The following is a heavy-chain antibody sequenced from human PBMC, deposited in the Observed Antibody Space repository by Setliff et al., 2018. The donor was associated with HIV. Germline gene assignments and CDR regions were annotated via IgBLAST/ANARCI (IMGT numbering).Heavy chain of an antibody. CDR1: GYVISSGYY. V-gene: IGHV4-38-2*02. CDR3: ARGPPPLTPDY. J-gene: IGHJ4*02. CDR2: IYHGGST. Sequence: PSETLSLTCSVSGYVISSGYYWGWIRQPPGKGLEWIGSIYHGGSTYQNPSLRNRVTISIDTWKNQFSLKLRSVTAADTAVYYCARGPPPLTPDYWGQGTLVTVSS.